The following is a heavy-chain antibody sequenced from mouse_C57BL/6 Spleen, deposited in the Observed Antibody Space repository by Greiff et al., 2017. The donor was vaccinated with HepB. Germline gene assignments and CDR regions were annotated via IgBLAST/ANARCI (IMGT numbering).Heavy chain of an antibody. CDR2: IYPGDGDT. CDR1: GYAFSSYW. V-gene: IGHV1-80*01. CDR3: ARGGDSLFDY. J-gene: IGHJ2*01. Sequence: QVHVKQSGAELVKPGASVKISCKASGYAFSSYWMNWVKQRPGKGLEWIGQIYPGDGDTNYNGKFKGKATLTADKSSSTAYMQLSSLTSEDSAVYFCARGGDSLFDYWGQGTTLTVSS.